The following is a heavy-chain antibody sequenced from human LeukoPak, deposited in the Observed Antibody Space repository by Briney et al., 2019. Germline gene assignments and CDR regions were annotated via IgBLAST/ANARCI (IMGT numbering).Heavy chain of an antibody. D-gene: IGHD6-13*01. CDR3: AGATSSSWTFDY. Sequence: SETLSLTCAVYGGSFSGYYWSWIRQPPGKGLEWIGEINHSGSTNYNPSLKSRVTTSVDTSKNQFSLKLSSVTAADTAVYYCAGATSSSWTFDYWGQGTLVTVSS. CDR2: INHSGST. CDR1: GGSFSGYY. V-gene: IGHV4-34*01. J-gene: IGHJ4*02.